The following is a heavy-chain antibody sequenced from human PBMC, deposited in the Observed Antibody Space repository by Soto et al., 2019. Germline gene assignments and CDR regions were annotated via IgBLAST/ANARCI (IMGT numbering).Heavy chain of an antibody. Sequence: QVQLVESGGGVVQPGRSLRLSCAASGFTFSSYGMHWVRQAPGKGLEWVAVIWYDGSNKYYADSVKGRFTISRDNSKNTLYLQMNSLRAEDTAVYYCARDYGYCSGGSCYSPGGYYFDYWGQGTLVTVSS. J-gene: IGHJ4*02. V-gene: IGHV3-33*01. D-gene: IGHD2-15*01. CDR3: ARDYGYCSGGSCYSPGGYYFDY. CDR2: IWYDGSNK. CDR1: GFTFSSYG.